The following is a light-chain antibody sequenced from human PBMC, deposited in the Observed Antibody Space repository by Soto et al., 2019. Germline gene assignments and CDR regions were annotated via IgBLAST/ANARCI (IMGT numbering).Light chain of an antibody. CDR3: HQYDSSRT. V-gene: IGKV3-20*01. Sequence: EIVLTQSPDTLSLSPGERATLSCRASQSVSSTFLAWYQQKPGQAPRVLIYGSSVRAAGIPDRFSGSGSGTDFTLTISRLEPEDFAVYYCHQYDSSRTFGQGTKVEMK. CDR2: GSS. J-gene: IGKJ1*01. CDR1: QSVSSTF.